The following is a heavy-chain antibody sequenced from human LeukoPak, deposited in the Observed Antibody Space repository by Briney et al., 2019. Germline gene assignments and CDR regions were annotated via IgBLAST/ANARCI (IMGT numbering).Heavy chain of an antibody. J-gene: IGHJ4*02. CDR2: ISYTGTYI. V-gene: IGHV3-21*04. CDR1: EFTFSSYG. Sequence: PGGSLRLSCAASEFTFSSYGMSWVRQAPGKGLEWVSSISYTGTYIYYADSVKGRFTISRDNAQNSLYLQMNSLRAEDTAIYYCVRDRGTYRPIDYWGQGTLVTVSS. D-gene: IGHD1-26*01. CDR3: VRDRGTYRPIDY.